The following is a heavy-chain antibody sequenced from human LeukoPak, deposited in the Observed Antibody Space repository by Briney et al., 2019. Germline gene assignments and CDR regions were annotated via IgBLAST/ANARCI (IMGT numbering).Heavy chain of an antibody. Sequence: GGSLRLSCAASGFDFSNYGMHWVRQAPGKGLEWVALIWYDGRNKQYADSVKGRFTISRDNSKNTLYLQMSSLRVEDTALYYCARVVTTVNHDAFDIWSQGTMVTVSS. V-gene: IGHV3-33*01. CDR1: GFDFSNYG. J-gene: IGHJ3*02. CDR2: IWYDGRNK. D-gene: IGHD4-11*01. CDR3: ARVVTTVNHDAFDI.